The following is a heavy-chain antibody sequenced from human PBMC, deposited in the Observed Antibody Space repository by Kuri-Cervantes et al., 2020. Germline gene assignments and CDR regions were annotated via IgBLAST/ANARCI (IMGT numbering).Heavy chain of an antibody. D-gene: IGHD3-16*01. V-gene: IGHV3-33*01. J-gene: IGHJ5*02. CDR2: IWYDGSNK. Sequence: GGSLKILCAASGFTFSSYGMHWVRQAPGKGLEWVAVIWYDGSNKYYADSVKGRFTISRDNSKNTLYLQMNSLRAEDTAVYYCARGGLVDWFDPWGQGTLVTVSS. CDR3: ARGGLVDWFDP. CDR1: GFTFSSYG.